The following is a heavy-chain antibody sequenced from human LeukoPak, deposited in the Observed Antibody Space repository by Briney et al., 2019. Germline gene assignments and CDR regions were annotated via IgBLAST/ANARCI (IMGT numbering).Heavy chain of an antibody. CDR1: GFTFSSYS. CDR2: ISSSSSYI. D-gene: IGHD3-9*01. J-gene: IGHJ3*02. V-gene: IGHV3-21*01. CDR3: AREGYDILTGDAFDI. Sequence: GGSLRLSCAASGFTFSSYSMNWVRQAPGKGLEWGSAISSSSSYIYYADSVKGRFTISRDNAKNSLYLQMNSLRAEDTAVYYCAREGYDILTGDAFDIWGQGTMVTVSS.